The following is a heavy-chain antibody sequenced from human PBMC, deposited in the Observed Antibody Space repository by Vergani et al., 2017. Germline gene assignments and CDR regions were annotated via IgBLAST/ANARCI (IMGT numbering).Heavy chain of an antibody. D-gene: IGHD2-8*02. J-gene: IGHJ4*02. CDR3: AKLTDPHFDY. CDR1: GFTFSSYS. V-gene: IGHV3-23*04. CDR2: ISSSGGST. Sequence: EVQLVESGGGLVQPGGSLRLSCAASGFTFSSYSMNWVRQAPGKGLEWVSYISSSGGSTYYADSVKGRFTISRDNSKNTLYLQMNSLRAEDTAVYYCAKLTDPHFDYWGQGTLVTVSS.